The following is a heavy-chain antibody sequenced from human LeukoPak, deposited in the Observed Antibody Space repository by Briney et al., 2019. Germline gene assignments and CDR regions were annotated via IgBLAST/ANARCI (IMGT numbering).Heavy chain of an antibody. CDR3: AKDQDGYCSSFSCYSGDYGYFQH. J-gene: IGHJ1*01. CDR2: ISYDGSNK. V-gene: IGHV3-30-3*01. Sequence: PGRSLRLSCAASGFTFSSYAMHWVRQAPGKGLEWVAVISYDGSNKYYADSVKGRFTISRDNSKNTLYLQMNSLRAEDTAVYYCAKDQDGYCSSFSCYSGDYGYFQHWGQGTLVTVSS. CDR1: GFTFSSYA. D-gene: IGHD2-2*03.